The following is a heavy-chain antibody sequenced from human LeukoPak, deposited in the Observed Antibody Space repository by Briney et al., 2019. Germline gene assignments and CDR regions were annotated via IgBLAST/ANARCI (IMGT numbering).Heavy chain of an antibody. D-gene: IGHD5-24*01. V-gene: IGHV1-18*01. J-gene: IGHJ4*02. CDR2: ISAYNGNT. CDR3: ARAFSKLGEMATNTYYFDY. CDR1: GYTFTSYG. Sequence: ASVKVSCKASGYTFTSYGISWVRQAPGQGLEWMGRISAYNGNTNYAQKLQGRVTMTTDTSTSTAYMELRSLRSDDTAVYYCARAFSKLGEMATNTYYFDYWGQGTLVTVSS.